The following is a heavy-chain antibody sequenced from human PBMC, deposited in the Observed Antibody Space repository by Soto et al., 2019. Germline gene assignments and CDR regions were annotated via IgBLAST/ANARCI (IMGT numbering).Heavy chain of an antibody. CDR1: GFTFSSYG. J-gene: IGHJ6*02. D-gene: IGHD5-12*01. Sequence: QVPLVESGGGVVQPGRSLRLSCAASGFTFSSYGMHWVRQAPGKGLEWVAVISYDGSNKYYADSVKGRFTISRDNSKNTLYLQMNSLRAEDTAVYYCAKTYSGYDFGPHHYYYYYGMDVWGQGTTVTVSS. V-gene: IGHV3-30*18. CDR2: ISYDGSNK. CDR3: AKTYSGYDFGPHHYYYYYGMDV.